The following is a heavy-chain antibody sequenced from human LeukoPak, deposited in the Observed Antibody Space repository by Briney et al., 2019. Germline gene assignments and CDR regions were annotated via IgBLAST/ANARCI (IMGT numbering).Heavy chain of an antibody. CDR3: ARDLGITMIVNYFDY. Sequence: ASVKVSFKASGYTFTSYYMHWVRQAPGQGLEWMGIINPSGGATKYAQKFQGRVTMTRDTSTSTLYMELSSLRSEDTAVYYCARDLGITMIVNYFDYWGQGTLVTVSS. J-gene: IGHJ4*02. V-gene: IGHV1-46*01. D-gene: IGHD3-22*01. CDR2: INPSGGAT. CDR1: GYTFTSYY.